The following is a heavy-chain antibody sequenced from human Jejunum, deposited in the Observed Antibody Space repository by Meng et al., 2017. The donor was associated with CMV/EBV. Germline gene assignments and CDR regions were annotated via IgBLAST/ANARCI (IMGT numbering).Heavy chain of an antibody. Sequence: VHVGVEVQTPGASLNVAHHASAHPVNHFGIPCVRQSPGQGLDWMGWTSTYNGNINYAQTLQGRVTITTDTSTSTAYMELRSLRSDDTDVYDCARVEVGITSGDYWGQGTLVTVSS. CDR3: ARVEVGITSGDY. J-gene: IGHJ4*02. CDR1: AHPVNHFG. V-gene: IGHV1-18*01. D-gene: IGHD1-26*01. CDR2: TSTYNGNI.